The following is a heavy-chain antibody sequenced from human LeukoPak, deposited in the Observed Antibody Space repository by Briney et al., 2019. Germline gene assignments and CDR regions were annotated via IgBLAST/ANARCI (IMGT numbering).Heavy chain of an antibody. CDR1: GFTFSSYW. Sequence: GGSLRLSCAASGFTFSSYWISWVRQAPGKGREWVANIKQDGSEKYYVDSVKGRFPIHRDNAQNSLYLQMNSLRAEDTAVYYCARDGEYSSSSAAFDIWRQGTMVTVSS. CDR2: IKQDGSEK. CDR3: ARDGEYSSSSAAFDI. V-gene: IGHV3-7*01. J-gene: IGHJ3*02. D-gene: IGHD6-6*01.